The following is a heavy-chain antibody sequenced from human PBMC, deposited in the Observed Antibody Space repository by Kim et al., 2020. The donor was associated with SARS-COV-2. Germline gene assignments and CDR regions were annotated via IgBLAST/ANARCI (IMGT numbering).Heavy chain of an antibody. V-gene: IGHV3-30*04. CDR3: ARLARAAEFDY. D-gene: IGHD2-15*01. Sequence: GGSLRLSCAVSGFTFGDYPMHWVRQAPGKGLEWMAVISHDGRQTSSADSVKGRFTVSRDNSQNTPFVQMNSLRPEDTAVYYCARLARAAEFDYWGQGVLV. J-gene: IGHJ4*02. CDR1: GFTFGDYP. CDR2: ISHDGRQT.